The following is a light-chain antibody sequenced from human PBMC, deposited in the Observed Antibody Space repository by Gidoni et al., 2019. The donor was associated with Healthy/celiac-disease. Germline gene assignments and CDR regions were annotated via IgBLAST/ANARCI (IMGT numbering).Light chain of an antibody. Sequence: SYVLTQTPSVSVAPAKTARITCGGNNIGSKSVHWYQRKQVQAPVLVVYDDSDRRSGSPDIFSGSNSGKTATLTISRVEAGDEADYYCQVWDSSSDHLVVFGGGTKRTVL. J-gene: IGLJ2*01. CDR2: DDS. V-gene: IGLV3-21*03. CDR1: NIGSKS. CDR3: QVWDSSSDHLVV.